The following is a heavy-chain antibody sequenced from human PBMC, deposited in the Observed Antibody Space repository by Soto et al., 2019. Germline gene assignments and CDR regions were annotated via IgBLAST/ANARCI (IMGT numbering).Heavy chain of an antibody. CDR1: GGSISSSSYY. J-gene: IGHJ5*02. V-gene: IGHV4-39*01. Sequence: SETLSPTCTVSGGSISSSSYYGGWIRQPPGKGLEWIGSIYYSGSTYYNPSLKSRVTISVDTSKNQFSLKLSSVTAADTAVYYCARHRSGWLDPWGQGTLVTVSS. CDR3: ARHRSGWLDP. CDR2: IYYSGST.